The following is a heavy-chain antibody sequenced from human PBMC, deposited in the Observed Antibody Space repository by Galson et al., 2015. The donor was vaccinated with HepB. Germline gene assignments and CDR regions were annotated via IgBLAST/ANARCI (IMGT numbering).Heavy chain of an antibody. V-gene: IGHV2-5*01. D-gene: IGHD2-2*01. CDR1: GFSLSTSGVG. Sequence: PALVKPTQTLTLTCTFSGFSLSTSGVGVGWIRQPPGKALEWLALIYWNDDKRYSPSLKSRLTITKDTSKNQVVLTMTNMDPVDTATYYCAHFVIEYLFDPWGQGTLVTVSS. CDR2: IYWNDDK. CDR3: AHFVIEYLFDP. J-gene: IGHJ5*02.